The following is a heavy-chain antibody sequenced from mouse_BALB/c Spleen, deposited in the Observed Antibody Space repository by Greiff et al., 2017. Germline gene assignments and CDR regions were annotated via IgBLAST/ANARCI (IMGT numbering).Heavy chain of an antibody. J-gene: IGHJ1*01. CDR1: GFSLTDYG. V-gene: IGHV2-6-5*01. Sequence: VKVVESGPGLVAPSQSLSITCTVSGFSLTDYGVSWIRQPPGKGLEWLGVIWGGGSTYYNSALKSRLSISKDNSKSQVFLKMNSLQTDDTAMYYCAKHERGNYPWYFDVWGAGTTVTVSS. D-gene: IGHD2-1*01. CDR2: IWGGGST. CDR3: AKHERGNYPWYFDV.